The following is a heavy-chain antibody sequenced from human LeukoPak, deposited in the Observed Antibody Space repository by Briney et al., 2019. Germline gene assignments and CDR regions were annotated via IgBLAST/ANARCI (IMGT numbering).Heavy chain of an antibody. CDR3: ARDSPSSLSPFDLDY. Sequence: ASVKVSCKASGYTFTSYGISWVRQAPGQGLEWMGWINPNSGGTNYAQKFQGRVTMTRDTSISTAYMELSRLRSDDTAAYYCARDSPSSLSPFDLDYWGQGTLVTVSS. CDR1: GYTFTSYG. V-gene: IGHV1-2*02. J-gene: IGHJ4*02. CDR2: INPNSGGT. D-gene: IGHD6-13*01.